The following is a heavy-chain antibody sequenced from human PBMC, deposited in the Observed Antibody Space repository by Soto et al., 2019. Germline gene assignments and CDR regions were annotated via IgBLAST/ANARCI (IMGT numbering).Heavy chain of an antibody. CDR3: ARTSYGDYYSYYYMDV. CDR2: IIPILGIA. Sequence: QVQLVQSGAEVKKPGSSVKVSCKASGGTFSSYTISWVRQAPGQGLEWMGRIIPILGIANYAQKFQGRVTITADKSTSTAYMELSSLRSEDTAVYYCARTSYGDYYSYYYMDVWGKGTTVTVSS. J-gene: IGHJ6*03. D-gene: IGHD4-17*01. V-gene: IGHV1-69*02. CDR1: GGTFSSYT.